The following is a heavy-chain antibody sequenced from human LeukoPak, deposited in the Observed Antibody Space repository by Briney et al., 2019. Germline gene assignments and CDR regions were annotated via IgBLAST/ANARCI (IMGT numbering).Heavy chain of an antibody. CDR1: GFTFDDYA. D-gene: IGHD3-3*01. V-gene: IGHV3-9*01. Sequence: GGSLRLSCAASGFTFDDYAMHWVRQAPGKGLEWVSGISWNSGSIGYADSVKGRFTISRDNAKNTLYLQMSSLRAEDTAVYYCARELNDFWSGYQHYYYYYMDVWGKGTTVTVSS. CDR3: ARELNDFWSGYQHYYYYYMDV. CDR2: ISWNSGSI. J-gene: IGHJ6*03.